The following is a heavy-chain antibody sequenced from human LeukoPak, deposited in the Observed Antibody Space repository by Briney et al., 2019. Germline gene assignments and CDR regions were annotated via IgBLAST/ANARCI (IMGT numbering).Heavy chain of an antibody. J-gene: IGHJ5*02. CDR2: IYHSGST. Sequence: PSETLSLTCAVSGASISSGGYSWNWIRQPPGKGLEWIGCIYHSGSTYYNPSLKSRVTMSVDRSKNQFSLKLNSVTAADTAVYYCARDIRGSSTWGQGTLVTVSS. D-gene: IGHD1-26*01. CDR3: ARDIRGSST. V-gene: IGHV4-30-2*01. CDR1: GASISSGGYS.